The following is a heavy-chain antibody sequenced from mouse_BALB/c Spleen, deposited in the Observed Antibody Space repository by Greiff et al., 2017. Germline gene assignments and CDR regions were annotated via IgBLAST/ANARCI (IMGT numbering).Heavy chain of an antibody. CDR3: ARDGYDPYFDY. Sequence: VHVKQSGAELVKPGASVKLSCTASGFNIKDTYMHWVKQRPEQGLEWIGRIDPANGNTKYDPKFQGKATITADTSSNTAYLQLSSLTSEDTAVYYCARDGYDPYFDYWGQGTTLTVSS. V-gene: IGHV14-3*02. CDR2: IDPANGNT. J-gene: IGHJ2*01. CDR1: GFNIKDTY. D-gene: IGHD2-2*01.